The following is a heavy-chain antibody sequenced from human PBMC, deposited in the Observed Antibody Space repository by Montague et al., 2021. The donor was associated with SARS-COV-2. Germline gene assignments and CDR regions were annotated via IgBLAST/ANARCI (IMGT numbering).Heavy chain of an antibody. CDR2: VYYSRSS. CDR3: VRDPAPSGSGTFYDY. CDR1: GDSVSHDF. Sequence: SETLSLTCTVSGDSVSHDFWTWIRQPPGKGLEWIGYVYYSRSSSYKPSRRGGVSIAVDTSKNQFSLRLSTVTAADTAIYYCVRDPAPSGSGTFYDYWGQGTLVAVSS. J-gene: IGHJ4*02. V-gene: IGHV4-59*02. D-gene: IGHD1-26*01.